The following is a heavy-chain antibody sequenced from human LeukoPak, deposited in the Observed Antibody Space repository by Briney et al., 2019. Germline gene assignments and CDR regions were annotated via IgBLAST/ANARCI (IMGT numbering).Heavy chain of an antibody. J-gene: IGHJ4*02. D-gene: IGHD3-22*01. V-gene: IGHV3-15*01. CDR3: TYYYDSSGSQQDY. Sequence: GGSLRLSCAASGFSFINAWMFWVRQAPGKELEWVGRIKSKADGGTTDYAAPVRGRFTSSRDDAKNTLYLQMNSLKTEDTAIYFCTYYYDSSGSQQDYWGQGTLVTVSS. CDR2: IKSKADGGTT. CDR1: GFSFINAW.